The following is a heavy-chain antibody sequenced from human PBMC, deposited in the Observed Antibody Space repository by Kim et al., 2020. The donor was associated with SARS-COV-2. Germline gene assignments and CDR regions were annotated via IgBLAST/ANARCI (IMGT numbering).Heavy chain of an antibody. V-gene: IGHV3-21*01. CDR3: ARGMRGFSYGKIDY. D-gene: IGHD5-18*01. J-gene: IGHJ4*02. Sequence: SLKGRFTISRDNAKNSLYLQMNSLGVEDMAVYYCARGMRGFSYGKIDYWGQGIVVIVSS.